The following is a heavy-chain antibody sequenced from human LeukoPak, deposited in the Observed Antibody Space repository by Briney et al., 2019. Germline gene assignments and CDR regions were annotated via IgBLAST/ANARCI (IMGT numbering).Heavy chain of an antibody. Sequence: SETLSLTCTVSGDSISSSSYYWGWIRQPPGKGLEWIGSIYYSGSTSNNPSLKSRVTISVDKSKNQFSLKLSSVTAADTAVYYCARDKGQWPTTWGYFDLWGRGTLVTVSS. J-gene: IGHJ2*01. CDR2: IYYSGST. V-gene: IGHV4-39*07. D-gene: IGHD6-19*01. CDR1: GDSISSSSYY. CDR3: ARDKGQWPTTWGYFDL.